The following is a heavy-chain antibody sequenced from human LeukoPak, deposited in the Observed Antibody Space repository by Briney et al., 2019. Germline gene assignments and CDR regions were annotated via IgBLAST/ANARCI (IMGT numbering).Heavy chain of an antibody. D-gene: IGHD2-2*01. CDR2: IYYSGST. V-gene: IGHV4-39*01. J-gene: IGHJ4*02. Sequence: PSETLSLTCTVSGGSLSRSSYYWGWIRQPPGKGLEWIGSIYYSGSTYYNPPFKSRFPIPVDTSKNQFSLKLSSVTAADTAVYYCARRIRVPAAKGMGVDYWGQGTLVTVSS. CDR1: GGSLSRSSYY. CDR3: ARRIRVPAAKGMGVDY.